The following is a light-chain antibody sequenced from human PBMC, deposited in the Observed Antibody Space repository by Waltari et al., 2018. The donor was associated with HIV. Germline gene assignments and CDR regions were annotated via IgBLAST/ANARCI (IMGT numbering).Light chain of an antibody. V-gene: IGLV3-10*01. CDR2: EDN. CDR3: YSTDNKKNQGI. CDR1: GLPEKF. J-gene: IGLJ2*01. Sequence: SSELTQPPSVSVSPGQTARIPCSGDGLPEKFTYWYQQKSGQAPVLIIYEDNKRPYGIPAKFSASASGTTATLSISGAQVGDEADYYCYSTDNKKNQGIFGGGTKLTVL.